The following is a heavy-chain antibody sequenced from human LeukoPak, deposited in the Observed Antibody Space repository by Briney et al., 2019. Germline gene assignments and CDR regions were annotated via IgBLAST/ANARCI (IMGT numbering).Heavy chain of an antibody. CDR2: ISSSSSTI. CDR1: GFTFSSYS. J-gene: IGHJ1*01. Sequence: GGSRRLSCAASGFTFSSYSMNWVRQAPGKGLEWVSYISSSSSTIYYADSVKGRFTISRDNAKNSLYLQMNSLRDEDTAVYYCARDRSSRYCSSTSCYAWRYFQHWGQGTLVTVSS. V-gene: IGHV3-48*02. CDR3: ARDRSSRYCSSTSCYAWRYFQH. D-gene: IGHD2-2*01.